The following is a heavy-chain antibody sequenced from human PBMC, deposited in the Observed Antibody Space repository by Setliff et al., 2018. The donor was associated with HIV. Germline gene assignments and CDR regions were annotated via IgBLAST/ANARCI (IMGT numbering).Heavy chain of an antibody. CDR1: GGSISTVNW. Sequence: SETLSLTCAVSGGSISTVNWWTWVRQPPGKGLEWIGEIDHSGGSKYNPSLTGRVTISVDTSKNQFSLRLRSVTAADTAVYYCARAYGSERLNWFDPWGQGTLVTVSS. J-gene: IGHJ5*02. CDR3: ARAYGSERLNWFDP. V-gene: IGHV4-4*02. D-gene: IGHD3-10*01. CDR2: IDHSGGS.